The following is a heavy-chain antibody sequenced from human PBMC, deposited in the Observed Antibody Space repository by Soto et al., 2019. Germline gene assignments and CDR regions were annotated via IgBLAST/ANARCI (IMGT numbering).Heavy chain of an antibody. CDR2: IYPDDSDT. V-gene: IGHV5-51*01. Sequence: GESLKISCKGSGYSFTMYWIAWVRQMPGKGLEWMGIIYPDDSDTIYSPSFQGRVTISADKSISTAYLQWSSVKASDTAMYYCARRGHYYDPSGYQTGYFDYWGQGALVTVSS. J-gene: IGHJ4*02. D-gene: IGHD3-22*01. CDR1: GYSFTMYW. CDR3: ARRGHYYDPSGYQTGYFDY.